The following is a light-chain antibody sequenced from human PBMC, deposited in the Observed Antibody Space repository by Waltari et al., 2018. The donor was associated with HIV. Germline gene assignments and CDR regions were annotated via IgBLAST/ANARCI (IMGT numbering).Light chain of an antibody. V-gene: IGLV1-47*01. CDR1: NSNIGINF. CDR3: AAWDDSLSGWV. Sequence: QSVLTQPPSASGTPGQRVTISCSGSNSNIGINFVSWYQHLPGTAPKVLIYKNTQRPSGVPDRFSCSKSATSASLAISGLRSEDEADYYCAAWDDSLSGWVFGGGTQLTVL. J-gene: IGLJ3*02. CDR2: KNT.